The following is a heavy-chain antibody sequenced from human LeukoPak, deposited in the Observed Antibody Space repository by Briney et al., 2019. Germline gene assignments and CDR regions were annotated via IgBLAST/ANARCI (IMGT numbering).Heavy chain of an antibody. Sequence: GGSLRLSCAASGFTFDDYAMHWVRQAPGKGLEWVSGISWNSGSIGYADSVKGRFTISRDNAKNSLYLQMNSLRAEDTALYYCAKDIDPMIVGVGPDYWGQGTLVTVSS. CDR2: ISWNSGSI. D-gene: IGHD3-22*01. V-gene: IGHV3-9*01. CDR1: GFTFDDYA. J-gene: IGHJ4*02. CDR3: AKDIDPMIVGVGPDY.